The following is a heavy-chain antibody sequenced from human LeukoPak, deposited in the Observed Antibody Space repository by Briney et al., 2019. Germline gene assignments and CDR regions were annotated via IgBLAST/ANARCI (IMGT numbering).Heavy chain of an antibody. J-gene: IGHJ5*02. CDR1: GGSISSGGYY. V-gene: IGHV4-31*03. CDR3: ARAGYDSSGYPFDP. CDR2: IYYSGST. D-gene: IGHD3-22*01. Sequence: SQTLSLTCTVSGGSISSGGYYWRWIRQHPGKGLEWIGYIYYSGSTYYNPSLKSRVTISVDTSKNQFSLKLSSVTAADTAVYYCARAGYDSSGYPFDPWGQGTLVTVSS.